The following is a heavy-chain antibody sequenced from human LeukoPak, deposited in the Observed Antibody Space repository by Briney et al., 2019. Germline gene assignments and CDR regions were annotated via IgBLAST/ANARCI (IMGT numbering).Heavy chain of an antibody. D-gene: IGHD4-17*01. J-gene: IGHJ6*02. V-gene: IGHV1-69*13. CDR3: ARAYYGDYVPYYGMDV. CDR1: GGTFSSYA. CDR2: IIPIFGTA. Sequence: GASVKVSCKASGGTFSSYAISWVRQAPGQGLEWMGGIIPIFGTANYAQKFQGRVTIPADESTSTAYMELSSLRSEDTAVYYCARAYYGDYVPYYGMDVWGQGTTVTVSS.